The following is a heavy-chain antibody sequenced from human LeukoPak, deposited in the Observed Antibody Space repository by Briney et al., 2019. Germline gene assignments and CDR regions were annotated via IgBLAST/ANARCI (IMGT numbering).Heavy chain of an antibody. CDR2: IYHSGST. Sequence: SETLSLTCTVSGYSISSGYYWGWIRQPPGKGLEWIGSIYHSGSTYYNPSLKSRVTISVDTSKNQFSLKLSSVTAADTAVYYCARGASPITHTNNNWFDPWGQGTLVTVSS. D-gene: IGHD5-12*01. J-gene: IGHJ5*02. V-gene: IGHV4-38-2*02. CDR3: ARGASPITHTNNNWFDP. CDR1: GYSISSGYY.